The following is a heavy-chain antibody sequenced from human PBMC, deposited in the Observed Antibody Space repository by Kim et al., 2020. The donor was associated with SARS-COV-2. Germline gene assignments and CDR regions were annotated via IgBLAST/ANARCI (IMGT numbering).Heavy chain of an antibody. V-gene: IGHV3-74*01. CDR3: ARITTGYVWDGFDF. D-gene: IGHD3-16*01. Sequence: GGSLRLSCVASGFTFSSYGMHWVRQAPGKGLVWVSLVYSDGSSTSYADSVKGRFTISRDNSKNTLYLQMNSLRAEDTAVYYCARITTGYVWDGFDFWGQG. J-gene: IGHJ4*02. CDR2: VYSDGSST. CDR1: GFTFSSYG.